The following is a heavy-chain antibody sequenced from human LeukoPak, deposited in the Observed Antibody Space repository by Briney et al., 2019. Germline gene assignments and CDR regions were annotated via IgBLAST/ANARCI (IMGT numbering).Heavy chain of an antibody. J-gene: IGHJ6*02. V-gene: IGHV3-21*01. CDR2: ISSSSSYI. Sequence: GGSLRLSCAASGFTFSSYIMNWVRQAPGKGLEWVSSISSSSSYIYYADSVKGRFTISRDNAKNSLYLQMNSLRAEDTAVYYCARDLGDYARFYYYYGMDVWGQGTTVTVSS. CDR1: GFTFSSYI. D-gene: IGHD4-17*01. CDR3: ARDLGDYARFYYYYGMDV.